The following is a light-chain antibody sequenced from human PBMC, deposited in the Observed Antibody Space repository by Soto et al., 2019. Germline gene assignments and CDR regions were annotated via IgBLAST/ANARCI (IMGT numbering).Light chain of an antibody. CDR1: QSISTW. CDR2: KAS. Sequence: DIQMTQSPSALSASVGDRVNITCRASQSISTWLAWYQQKPGEVPKLLMYKASSLDSGVPSRFSGSGSGTEFTLTINSLQADDFATYYCQQYHIYSWTFGQGTKVDIK. CDR3: QQYHIYSWT. V-gene: IGKV1-5*03. J-gene: IGKJ1*01.